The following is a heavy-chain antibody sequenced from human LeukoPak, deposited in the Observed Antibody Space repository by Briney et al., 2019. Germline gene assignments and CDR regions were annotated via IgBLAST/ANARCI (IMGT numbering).Heavy chain of an antibody. D-gene: IGHD3-22*01. CDR2: ISSSSSYI. V-gene: IGHV3-21*01. CDR3: ARDLGRDSSVGLSSDY. Sequence: GGSLRLSCAASGFTFSSYSMNWVRQAPGKGLEWVSSISSSSSYIYHADSVKGRFTISRDNAKNSLYLQMNSLRAEDTAVYYCARDLGRDSSVGLSSDYWGQGTLVTVSS. CDR1: GFTFSSYS. J-gene: IGHJ4*02.